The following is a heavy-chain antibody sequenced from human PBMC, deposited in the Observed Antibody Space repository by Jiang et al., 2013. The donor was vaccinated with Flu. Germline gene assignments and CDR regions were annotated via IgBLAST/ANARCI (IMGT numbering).Heavy chain of an antibody. V-gene: IGHV3-23*01. D-gene: IGHD1-26*01. Sequence: GSGGSTSYADSVKGRFTISRDNSKNTLYLQMNSLRDEDTAVYYCAKEYYKDFDYWGQGTLVTVSS. J-gene: IGHJ4*02. CDR3: AKEYYKDFDY. CDR2: GSGGST.